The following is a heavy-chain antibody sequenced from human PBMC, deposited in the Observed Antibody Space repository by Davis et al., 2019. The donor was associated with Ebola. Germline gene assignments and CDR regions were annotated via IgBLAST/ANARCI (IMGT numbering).Heavy chain of an antibody. CDR3: ARGRWLQLVVDY. CDR1: GFTFSSYS. CDR2: ISSSSSYI. J-gene: IGHJ4*02. Sequence: GESLKISCAASGFTFSSYSMNWVRQAPGKGLEWVSSISSSSSYIYYADSVKGRFTISRDNAKNSLYLQMNSLRAEDTAVYYCARGRWLQLVVDYWGQGTLVTVSS. D-gene: IGHD5-24*01. V-gene: IGHV3-21*01.